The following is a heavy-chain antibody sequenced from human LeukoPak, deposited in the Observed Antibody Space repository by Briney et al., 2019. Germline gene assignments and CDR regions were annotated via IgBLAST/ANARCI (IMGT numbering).Heavy chain of an antibody. D-gene: IGHD4-17*01. CDR2: ISGGGETT. V-gene: IGHV3-23*01. CDR3: ARDYADYVGYFFFDY. J-gene: IGHJ4*02. CDR1: GCTFNNYA. Sequence: GGSLRLSCTASGCTFNNYAMNWVRQAPGKGLEWVSSISGGGETTYYADSAKGRFTISRDNSQNTLYLQMNSLRAEDTAVYYCARDYADYVGYFFFDYWGQGTLVTVSS.